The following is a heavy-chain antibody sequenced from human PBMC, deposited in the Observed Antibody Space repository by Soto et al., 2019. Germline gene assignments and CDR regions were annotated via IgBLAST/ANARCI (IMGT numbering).Heavy chain of an antibody. Sequence: QVQLVQSGAEVKKPGSSVKVSCKASGGTFSSYAISWVRQAPRQGLEWMGGIIPIFGTANYAQKFQGRVTITADESTSTAYMELSSLRSEDTAVCYCARREQYSYGYDYWGQGTLVTVSS. CDR2: IIPIFGTA. V-gene: IGHV1-69*01. CDR1: GGTFSSYA. D-gene: IGHD5-18*01. J-gene: IGHJ4*02. CDR3: ARREQYSYGYDY.